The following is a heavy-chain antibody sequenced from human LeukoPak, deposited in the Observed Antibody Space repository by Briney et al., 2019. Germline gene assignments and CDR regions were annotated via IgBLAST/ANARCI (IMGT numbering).Heavy chain of an antibody. CDR3: ARDLAAAGTGYYMDV. J-gene: IGHJ6*03. CDR2: IIPIFGTA. Sequence: VKVSCKASGGTFSSYAISWVRQAPGQGLEWMGGIIPIFGTANYAQKFQGRVTITADESTSTAYMELSSLRSEDTAVYYCARDLAAAGTGYYMDVWGKGTTVTVSS. D-gene: IGHD6-13*01. CDR1: GGTFSSYA. V-gene: IGHV1-69*13.